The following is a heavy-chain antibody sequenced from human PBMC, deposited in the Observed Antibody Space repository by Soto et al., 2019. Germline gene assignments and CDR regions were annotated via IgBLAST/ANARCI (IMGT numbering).Heavy chain of an antibody. CDR2: IYDSGNT. J-gene: IGHJ4*02. CDR1: GASITTINFY. D-gene: IGHD3-9*01. V-gene: IGHV4-30-4*01. CDR3: ARGGLKDILTGYYPPFDY. Sequence: SETLSLTCTVSGASITTINFYWSWIRQPPGKGLEWIGYIYDSGNTYYNPSLKSRVAISVDTSKNQFSLKLSSVTAADTAVYYCARGGLKDILTGYYPPFDYWGQGTLVTVS.